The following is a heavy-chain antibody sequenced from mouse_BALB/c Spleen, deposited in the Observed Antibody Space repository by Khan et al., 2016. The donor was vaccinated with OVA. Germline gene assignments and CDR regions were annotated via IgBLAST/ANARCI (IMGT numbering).Heavy chain of an antibody. CDR2: IDPANGDT. Sequence: VQLQQSGAELVKPGASVKLSCTASGFNIKDTYIHWVKQRPEQGLEWIGRIDPANGDTKCDPKFQGKATIKADTSSNTAYLQLSSLTSEDTAVYYSGTFFSHLYGSGWFAYWGQGTLVTVSA. J-gene: IGHJ3*01. D-gene: IGHD1-1*01. CDR1: GFNIKDTY. V-gene: IGHV14-3*02. CDR3: GTFFSHLYGSGWFAY.